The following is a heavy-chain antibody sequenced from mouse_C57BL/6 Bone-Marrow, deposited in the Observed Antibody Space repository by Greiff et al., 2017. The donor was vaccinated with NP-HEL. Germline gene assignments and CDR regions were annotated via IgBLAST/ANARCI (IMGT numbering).Heavy chain of an antibody. J-gene: IGHJ3*01. V-gene: IGHV1-26*01. CDR1: GYTFTDYY. CDR3: ARMRYQAWFAY. D-gene: IGHD2-14*01. Sequence: VQLQQSGPELVKPGASVKISCKASGYTFTDYYMNWVKQSHGKSLEWIGDINPNNGGTSYNQKFKGKATLTVDKSSSTAYMELRSLTSEDSAVYYCARMRYQAWFAYWGQGTLVTVSA. CDR2: INPNNGGT.